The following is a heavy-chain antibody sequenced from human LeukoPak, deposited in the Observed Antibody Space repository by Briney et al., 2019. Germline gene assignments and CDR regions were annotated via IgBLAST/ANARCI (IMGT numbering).Heavy chain of an antibody. Sequence: PGGSLRLSCAASGFTFSSYGMHWVRQAPGKGREWVAFIRYDGSNKYCADSVKGRFTISRDNSKNTLYLQMNSLRAEDTAVYYCAKGRTAAGYHPFTDYWGQGTLVTVSS. V-gene: IGHV3-30*02. CDR2: IRYDGSNK. D-gene: IGHD6-13*01. CDR1: GFTFSSYG. CDR3: AKGRTAAGYHPFTDY. J-gene: IGHJ4*02.